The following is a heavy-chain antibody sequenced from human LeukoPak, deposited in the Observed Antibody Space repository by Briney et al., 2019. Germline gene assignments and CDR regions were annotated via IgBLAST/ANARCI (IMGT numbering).Heavy chain of an antibody. CDR1: GGSISSGGYY. Sequence: SETLSLTCTVSGGSISSGGYYWSWIRQLPGKGLEWIGHIYYNGHTYYNPALKSRVTISVDTSKNQFSLKLSSVTAADTAVYYCARTGSTVTMLYPFDHWGQGTLVTVSS. D-gene: IGHD4-17*01. J-gene: IGHJ4*02. V-gene: IGHV4-31*03. CDR2: IYYNGHT. CDR3: ARTGSTVTMLYPFDH.